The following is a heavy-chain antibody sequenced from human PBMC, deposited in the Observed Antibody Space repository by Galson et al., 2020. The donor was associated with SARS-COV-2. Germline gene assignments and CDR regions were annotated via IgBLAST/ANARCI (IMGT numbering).Heavy chain of an antibody. D-gene: IGHD3-9*01. CDR3: ARDIRESRYFDGSHNFGVFDY. CDR2: IVPLFGTA. V-gene: IGHV1-69*06. CDR1: GGSFATHG. Sequence: ASVKVSCKASGGSFATHGINWVRQAPGQGLEWMGRIVPLFGTADYAQKFQGRITITAEKSTTTVYMELSSLRSEDTAVLYCARDIRESRYFDGSHNFGVFDYWGQGTLVTVSS. J-gene: IGHJ4*02.